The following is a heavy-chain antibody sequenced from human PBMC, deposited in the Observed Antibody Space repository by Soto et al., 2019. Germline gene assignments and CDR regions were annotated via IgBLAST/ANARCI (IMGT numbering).Heavy chain of an antibody. CDR3: ARRYFDWLSPEQSHVDYFDY. J-gene: IGHJ4*02. Sequence: GASVKVSCKASGYTFTSYGISWVRQAPGQGLEWMGWISAYNGNTNYAQKLQGRVTMTTDTSTSTAYMELGSLRSDDAAVYYCARRYFDWLSPEQSHVDYFDYWGQGTLVTVSS. CDR2: ISAYNGNT. V-gene: IGHV1-18*01. D-gene: IGHD3-9*01. CDR1: GYTFTSYG.